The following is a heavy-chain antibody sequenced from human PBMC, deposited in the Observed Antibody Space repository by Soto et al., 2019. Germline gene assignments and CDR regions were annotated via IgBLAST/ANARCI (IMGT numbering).Heavy chain of an antibody. CDR2: IWYDGSNK. Sequence: PGGSVRLSCAASGFTFSNYGMHWVRQAPGKGLEWVAVIWYDGSNKYYADSVKGRFTISRDNSKNTLYLQMNSLRAEDTAVYYCARDGVGYYDSSGYSAYFQHRGQGTLVTVSS. CDR3: ARDGVGYYDSSGYSAYFQH. V-gene: IGHV3-33*01. CDR1: GFTFSNYG. J-gene: IGHJ1*01. D-gene: IGHD3-22*01.